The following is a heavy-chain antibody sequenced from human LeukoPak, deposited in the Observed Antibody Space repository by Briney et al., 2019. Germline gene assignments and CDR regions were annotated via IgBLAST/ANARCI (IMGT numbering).Heavy chain of an antibody. J-gene: IGHJ4*02. CDR1: GGSISSYY. V-gene: IGHV4-4*07. CDR3: ARVRGVAGTYAFDY. Sequence: SETLSLTCTVSGGSISSYYWSWLRQPAGKGLEWIGRIYTSGSTNYNPSLKSRVTMSVNTSKNQFSLKLSSVTAADTAVYYCARVRGVAGTYAFDYWGQGTLVTVSS. D-gene: IGHD6-19*01. CDR2: IYTSGST.